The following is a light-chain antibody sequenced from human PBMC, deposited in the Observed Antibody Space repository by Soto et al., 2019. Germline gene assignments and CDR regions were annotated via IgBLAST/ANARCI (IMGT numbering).Light chain of an antibody. J-gene: IGKJ4*01. CDR2: GAS. CDR1: QSVSSN. CDR3: QKHNAAPLT. V-gene: IGKV3-15*01. Sequence: EIVMTQSPATLSVSPGERATLSFRASQSVSSNLAWYQQKPGQAPRLLIYGASTRATGIPARFSGSGSGTDFTLTISNLQPEDVATYYCQKHNAAPLTFGGGTKVDIK.